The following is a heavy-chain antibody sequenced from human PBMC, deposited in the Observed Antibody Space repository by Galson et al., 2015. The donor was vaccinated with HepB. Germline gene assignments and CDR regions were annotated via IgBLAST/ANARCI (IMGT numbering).Heavy chain of an antibody. CDR1: GFTFSSYG. Sequence: SLRLSCAASGFTFSSYGMHWVRQAPGKGLEWVAVIWYDGSNKYYADPVKGRFTLSRDNSKNTLYLQMNSLRAEDTAVYYCARDGLSSGPYAFDIWGQGTMVTVSS. CDR3: ARDGLSSGPYAFDI. CDR2: IWYDGSNK. J-gene: IGHJ3*02. V-gene: IGHV3-33*08.